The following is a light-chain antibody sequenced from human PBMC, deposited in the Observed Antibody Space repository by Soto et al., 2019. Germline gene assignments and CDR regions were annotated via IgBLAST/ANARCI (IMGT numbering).Light chain of an antibody. CDR2: GAS. CDR3: QQYDTYPLS. V-gene: IGKV3-20*01. J-gene: IGKJ4*01. CDR1: QSVSSSY. Sequence: EIVLTQSPGTLSLSPGERATLSCRASQSVSSSYLAWYQQKPGQAPRLLIYGASSRATGIPDRFSGSGAGTEFTLTITSLQPDDFATYYCQQYDTYPLSFGGGTEVEIK.